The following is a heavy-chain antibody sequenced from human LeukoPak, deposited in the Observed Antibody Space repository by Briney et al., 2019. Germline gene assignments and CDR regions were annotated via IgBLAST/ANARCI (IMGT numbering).Heavy chain of an antibody. CDR3: ARGTRGGVITINYFDY. J-gene: IGHJ4*02. CDR1: GFTFSDYY. CDR2: ISSSGSTI. V-gene: IGHV3-11*01. Sequence: GGPLRLSCAASGFTFSDYYMSWLRQAPGKGLEGVSYISSSGSTIYYADSVKGRFTIPRDNAKNSLYLQMSSLRSDDTAVYYCARGTRGGVITINYFDYWGQGTLVTVSS. D-gene: IGHD3-10*01.